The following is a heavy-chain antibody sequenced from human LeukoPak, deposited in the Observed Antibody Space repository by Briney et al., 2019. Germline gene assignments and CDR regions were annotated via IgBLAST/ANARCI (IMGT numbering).Heavy chain of an antibody. Sequence: GASVKVSCKASGYTFSSYGISWVRQAPGQGLEWMGWISAYNGNTNYAQKLQGRVTMTTDTSTTTAYMELRSLRSDDTAVYYCARTSIAARDSEFDPWGQGTLVTVS. J-gene: IGHJ5*02. CDR3: ARTSIAARDSEFDP. V-gene: IGHV1-18*01. CDR2: ISAYNGNT. D-gene: IGHD6-6*01. CDR1: GYTFSSYG.